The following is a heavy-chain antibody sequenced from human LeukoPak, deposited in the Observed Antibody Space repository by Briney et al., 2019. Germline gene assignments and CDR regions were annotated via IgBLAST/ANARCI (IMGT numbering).Heavy chain of an antibody. Sequence: PSETLSLTCTVYGRSISRTSYYWGRIRHPPGKGLEWIETFYYSGSTYYNPSLKSRVTISVDTSKNQFSLKLSSVTAADTAVYYCASGSGYFFDYWGQGTLVTVSS. CDR2: FYYSGST. CDR1: GRSISRTSYY. D-gene: IGHD1-14*01. V-gene: IGHV4-39*01. J-gene: IGHJ4*02. CDR3: ASGSGYFFDY.